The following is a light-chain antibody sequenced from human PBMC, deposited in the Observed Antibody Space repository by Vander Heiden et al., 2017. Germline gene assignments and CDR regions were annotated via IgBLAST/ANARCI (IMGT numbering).Light chain of an antibody. J-gene: IGKJ2*01. CDR2: DAS. CDR3: QQCDNLPYT. V-gene: IGKV1-33*01. CDR1: QDISSH. Sequence: DIHMTQSPSSLPASVGDRVTITCQASQDISSHLNWYQQKPGKAPNLLIYDASNLETGVPSRFSGSGSGTHFTFTIGSLQPEDFATYFCQQCDNLPYTFGQGTKLDIK.